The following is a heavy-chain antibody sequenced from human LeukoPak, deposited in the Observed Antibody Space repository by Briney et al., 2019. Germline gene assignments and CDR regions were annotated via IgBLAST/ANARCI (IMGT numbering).Heavy chain of an antibody. Sequence: PGGSLRLSCAASGFTFSSYAMHWVRQAPGKGLEWVAVISYDGSNKYYADSVKGRFTISRDNSKITLYLQMNSLRAEDTAVYYCARELVRFLEWLPNSLDYWGQGTLVTVSS. V-gene: IGHV3-30*04. J-gene: IGHJ4*02. CDR3: ARELVRFLEWLPNSLDY. D-gene: IGHD3-3*01. CDR2: ISYDGSNK. CDR1: GFTFSSYA.